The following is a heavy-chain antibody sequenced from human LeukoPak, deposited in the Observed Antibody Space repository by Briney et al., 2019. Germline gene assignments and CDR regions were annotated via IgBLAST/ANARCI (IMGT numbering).Heavy chain of an antibody. CDR3: ARLHGLAVRFGGYFDP. V-gene: IGHV4-34*01. CDR1: GGSFSPYY. J-gene: IGHJ5*02. D-gene: IGHD6-19*01. Sequence: SETLSLTCAVYGGSFSPYYWSWIRQPPGKGLEWIGTIYYSGDTYYKPSLKSRVTISVDTSKSQFSLKLSSVTAADTAVYYCARLHGLAVRFGGYFDPWGQGTLVTVSS. CDR2: IYYSGDT.